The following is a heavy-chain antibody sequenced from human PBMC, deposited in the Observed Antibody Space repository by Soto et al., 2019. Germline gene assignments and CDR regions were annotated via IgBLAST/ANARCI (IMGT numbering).Heavy chain of an antibody. V-gene: IGHV1-18*01. CDR3: ARVGSSVWSGYYYYYYYMDV. CDR2: ISAYNGNT. CDR1: GYTFTSYG. Sequence: ASVKVSCKASGYTFTSYGISWVRQAPGQGLEWMGWISAYNGNTNYAQKLQGRVTMTTDTSTSTAYMELRSLRSDDTAVYYCARVGSSVWSGYYYYYYYMDVWGKGTTVTVSS. J-gene: IGHJ6*03. D-gene: IGHD3-3*01.